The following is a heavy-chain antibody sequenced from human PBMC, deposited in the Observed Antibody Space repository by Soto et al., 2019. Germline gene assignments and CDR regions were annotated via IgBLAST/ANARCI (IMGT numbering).Heavy chain of an antibody. J-gene: IGHJ4*02. CDR3: ARSGYSYGPNPLLY. V-gene: IGHV4-31*03. D-gene: IGHD5-18*01. CDR1: GGSISSGGYY. Sequence: SETLSLTCTVSGGSISSGGYYWSWIRQHPGKGLEWIGYIYYSGSTYYNPSLKSRVTISVDTSNNQFSLKLSSVTAADTAVYYCARSGYSYGPNPLLYWGQGTLVTVSS. CDR2: IYYSGST.